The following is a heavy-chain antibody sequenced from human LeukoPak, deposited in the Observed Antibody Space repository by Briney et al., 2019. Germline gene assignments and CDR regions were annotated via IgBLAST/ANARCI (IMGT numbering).Heavy chain of an antibody. Sequence: GRSLRLSCAASGFTFSSYAMHWVRQAPGKGLEWVAVISYDGSNKYYADSVKGRFTISRDNSKNTLYLQMNSLRAEDTAVYYCARDANPSGWYGGFFDYWGQGTLVTVSS. CDR2: ISYDGSNK. CDR3: ARDANPSGWYGGFFDY. V-gene: IGHV3-30*04. D-gene: IGHD6-19*01. J-gene: IGHJ4*02. CDR1: GFTFSSYA.